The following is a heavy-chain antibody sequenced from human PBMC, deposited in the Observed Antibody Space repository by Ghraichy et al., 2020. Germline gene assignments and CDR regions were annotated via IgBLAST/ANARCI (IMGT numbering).Heavy chain of an antibody. V-gene: IGHV2-5*02. CDR2: IYWDDDK. Sequence: SGPTLVKPTQTLTLTCTFSGFSLSTSGVGVGWIRQPPGKALEWLALIYWDDDKRYSPSLKSRLTITKDTSKNQVVLTMTNMDPVDTATYYCAHREGEGIAVAGSNNWFDPWGQGTLVTVSS. J-gene: IGHJ5*02. D-gene: IGHD6-19*01. CDR3: AHREGEGIAVAGSNNWFDP. CDR1: GFSLSTSGVG.